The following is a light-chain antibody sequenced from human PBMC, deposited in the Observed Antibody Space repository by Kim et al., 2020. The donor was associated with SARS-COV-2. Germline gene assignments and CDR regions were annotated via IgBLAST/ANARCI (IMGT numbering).Light chain of an antibody. J-gene: IGKJ5*01. Sequence: EIVMTQSPATLSVSPGERATLSCRASQSVSSSYLAWYQQKPGQAPRLLIYGASSRATGIPDRFSGSGSGTDFTLTISSLEPEDFAVYYCQQYGSSPPTTFGQGTRLEIK. CDR3: QQYGSSPPTT. CDR1: QSVSSSY. V-gene: IGKV3-20*01. CDR2: GAS.